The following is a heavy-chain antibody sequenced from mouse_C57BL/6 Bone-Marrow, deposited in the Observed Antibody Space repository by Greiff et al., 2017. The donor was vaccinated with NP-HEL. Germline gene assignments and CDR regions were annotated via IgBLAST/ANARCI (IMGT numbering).Heavy chain of an antibody. Sequence: EVKLQESGPGLVKPSQSLSLTCSVTGYSITSGYYWNWIRQFPGNKLEWMGYISYDGSNNYNPSLKNRISITRDTSKNQFFLKLNSVTTEDTATYYCARERDGSVDYWGQGTTLTVSS. J-gene: IGHJ2*01. V-gene: IGHV3-6*01. CDR1: GYSITSGYY. D-gene: IGHD2-3*01. CDR2: ISYDGSN. CDR3: ARERDGSVDY.